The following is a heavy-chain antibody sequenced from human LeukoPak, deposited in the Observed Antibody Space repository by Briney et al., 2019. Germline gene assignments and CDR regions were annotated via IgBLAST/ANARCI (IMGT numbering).Heavy chain of an antibody. CDR2: IIPIFGTP. V-gene: IGHV1-69*06. J-gene: IGHJ6*04. D-gene: IGHD2-15*01. Sequence: GSSVKVSCKASGGTFSSYALTWVRQAPGQGLEWMGGIIPIFGTPNYAQKFQGRVTITADKSTSTFYMELSSLRSEDTAVYYCATGDCSGASYLNYFYGMDVWGKGTTVTVSS. CDR3: ATGDCSGASYLNYFYGMDV. CDR1: GGTFSSYA.